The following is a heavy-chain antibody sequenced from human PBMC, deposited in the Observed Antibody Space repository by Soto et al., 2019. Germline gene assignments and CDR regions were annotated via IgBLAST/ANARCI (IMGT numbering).Heavy chain of an antibody. CDR1: GFTFSSYG. J-gene: IGHJ4*02. CDR3: AKSPSIAVAGSLFDY. V-gene: IGHV3-30*18. Sequence: PWGSLRLSCAASGFTFSSYGMHLVRHAPVKGLEWVAVISYDGSNKYYADSVKGRFTISRDNSKNTLYLQMNSLRAEDTAVYYCAKSPSIAVAGSLFDYWGQGTLVTVSS. D-gene: IGHD6-19*01. CDR2: ISYDGSNK.